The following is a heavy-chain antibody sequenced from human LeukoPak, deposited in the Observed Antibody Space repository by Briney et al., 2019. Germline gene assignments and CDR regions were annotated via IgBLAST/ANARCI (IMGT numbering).Heavy chain of an antibody. CDR1: GYTLTELS. Sequence: ASVTVSCTVSGYTLTELSMHWVRQAPGKGLEWMGGFDPEDGETIYAQKFQGRVTMTEDTSTDTAYMELSSLRSEDTAVYYCATVGGGGYYYYGMDVWGQGTTVTVSS. V-gene: IGHV1-24*01. J-gene: IGHJ6*02. CDR2: FDPEDGET. D-gene: IGHD2-15*01. CDR3: ATVGGGGYYYYGMDV.